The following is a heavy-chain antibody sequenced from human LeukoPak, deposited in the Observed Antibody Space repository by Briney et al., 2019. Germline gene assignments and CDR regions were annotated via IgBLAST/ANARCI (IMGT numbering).Heavy chain of an antibody. CDR1: GYSFISYW. J-gene: IGHJ6*02. Sequence: GESLKISCKGSGYSFISYWISWVRQMPGKGLEWMGRIDPSDSYTNYSPSFQGHVTISADKSISTAYLQWSSLKPSDTAMYYCASQRDPTYYYYGMDVWGQGTTVSVSS. V-gene: IGHV5-10-1*01. CDR2: IDPSDSYT. CDR3: ASQRDPTYYYYGMDV.